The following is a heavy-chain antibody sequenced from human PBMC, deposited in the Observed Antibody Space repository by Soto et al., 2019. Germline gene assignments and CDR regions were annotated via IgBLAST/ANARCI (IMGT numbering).Heavy chain of an antibody. CDR2: INHSGST. D-gene: IGHD3-22*01. J-gene: IGHJ5*02. CDR3: ARGAITTNPRFDP. V-gene: IGHV4-34*01. Sequence: PSETLSLTCAVYGGSFSGYYWSWIRQPPGKGLEWIGEINHSGSTNYNPSLKSRVTISVDTSKNQFSLKLTSVTAAYPAVYYCARGAITTNPRFDPWGQGTLVTVSS. CDR1: GGSFSGYY.